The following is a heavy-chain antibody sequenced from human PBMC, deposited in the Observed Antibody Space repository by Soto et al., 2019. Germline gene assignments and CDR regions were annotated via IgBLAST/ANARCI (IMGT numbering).Heavy chain of an antibody. V-gene: IGHV4-34*01. Sequence: QVQLQQWGAGLLKPSETLSLTCAVYGVSFSGYYWSWIRQPPGKGLEWIGEINHSGSTNYNPSLKSRVTISVDTSKNQFSLKLSSVTAADTAVYYCARSGTTVTIDTPLDYWGQGTLVTVSS. CDR1: GVSFSGYY. CDR3: ARSGTTVTIDTPLDY. CDR2: INHSGST. J-gene: IGHJ4*02. D-gene: IGHD4-4*01.